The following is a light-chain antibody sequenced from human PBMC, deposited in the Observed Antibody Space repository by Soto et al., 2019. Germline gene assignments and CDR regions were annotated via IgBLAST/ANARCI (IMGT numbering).Light chain of an antibody. Sequence: ALTQPASVSGSPGQSITISCTGTSSDVGGYNYVSWYQQHPGKAPKLMIYDVSNRPSGVSNRFSGSKSGNTASLTISGLQAEDEADYYCSSYTTSGSLVFGGGTKLTVL. J-gene: IGLJ2*01. CDR2: DVS. CDR1: SSDVGGYNY. CDR3: SSYTTSGSLV. V-gene: IGLV2-14*01.